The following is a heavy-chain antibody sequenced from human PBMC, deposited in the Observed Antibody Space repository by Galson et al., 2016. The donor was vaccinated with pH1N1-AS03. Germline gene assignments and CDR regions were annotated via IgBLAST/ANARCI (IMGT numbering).Heavy chain of an antibody. CDR2: IWSEEGNK. CDR3: VRDGDSSTWPLPV. Sequence: SLRLSCAASGFTFGNFAMHWVRQAPGKGLEWLAIIWSEEGNKYYADSGKGRFTISRDNSTNTLFLQMNSLTADDTAIYYCVRDGDSSTWPLPVWGQGTLVTVSS. CDR1: GFTFGNFA. D-gene: IGHD2-2*01. J-gene: IGHJ4*02. V-gene: IGHV3-33*02.